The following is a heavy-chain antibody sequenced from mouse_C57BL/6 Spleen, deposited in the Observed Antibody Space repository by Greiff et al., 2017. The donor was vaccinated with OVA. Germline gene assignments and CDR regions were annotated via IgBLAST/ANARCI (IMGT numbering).Heavy chain of an antibody. CDR3: ARFMTPVVEGLYAIDY. V-gene: IGHV1-18*01. D-gene: IGHD1-1*01. CDR1: GYTFTDYN. Sequence: VQLQQSGPELVKPGASVKIPCKASGYTFTDYNMDWVKQSHGKSLEWIGDINPNNGGTIYNQKFKGKATLTVDKSSSTAYMELRSLTSEDTAVYYCARFMTPVVEGLYAIDYWGQGTSFTVSS. CDR2: INPNNGGT. J-gene: IGHJ4*01.